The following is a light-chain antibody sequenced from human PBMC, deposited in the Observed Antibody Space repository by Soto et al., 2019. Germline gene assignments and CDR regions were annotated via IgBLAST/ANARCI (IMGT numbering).Light chain of an antibody. Sequence: EIVLAQSPATLSLSPGERATLSCRASQSVGSYLAWYQQKPGQAPRLLIYDASNRATGIPARFSGSGYGTDFTLTISSLEPEDFAVYVCQQRSSWPIFTFGPGTKVEIK. CDR1: QSVGSY. CDR2: DAS. V-gene: IGKV3-11*01. J-gene: IGKJ3*01. CDR3: QQRSSWPIFT.